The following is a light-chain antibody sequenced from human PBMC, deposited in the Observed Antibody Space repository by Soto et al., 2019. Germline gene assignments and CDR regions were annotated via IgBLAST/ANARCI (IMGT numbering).Light chain of an antibody. Sequence: DIQMTQSPSTLSASVGDRVTITCRASQSIRTWLDWYQQKPGKAPKLLIYKASSLESGVPSRFSGSGSGTEFTLTISSLQPDDFATYYCQQYNSYSRTFGQGTKVEIK. J-gene: IGKJ1*01. CDR2: KAS. CDR3: QQYNSYSRT. V-gene: IGKV1-5*03. CDR1: QSIRTW.